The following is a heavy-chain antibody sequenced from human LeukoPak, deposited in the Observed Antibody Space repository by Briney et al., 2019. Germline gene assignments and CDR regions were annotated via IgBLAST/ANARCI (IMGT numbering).Heavy chain of an antibody. CDR3: AKDRVAVAGDWFDP. D-gene: IGHD6-19*01. V-gene: IGHV3-74*03. J-gene: IGHJ5*02. CDR1: GFTFSSYW. Sequence: GGSLRFSCAASGFTFSSYWMHWVRQAPGKGLVWVSRIHSDGGSTTYADSVKGRFTISRDNSKNTLYLQMNSLRAEDTAVYYCAKDRVAVAGDWFDPWGQGTLVTASS. CDR2: IHSDGGST.